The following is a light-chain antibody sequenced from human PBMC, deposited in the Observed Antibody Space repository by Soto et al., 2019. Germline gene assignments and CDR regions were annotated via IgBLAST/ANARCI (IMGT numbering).Light chain of an antibody. CDR3: QQHGSSPRT. Sequence: EIVLTQSPGTLSLSPGERATLSCRASQSVSSSYLAWYQQKPGQAPRLLIHDASSRATGISDRFTGSGSGTDFTLTITTLEPEDFAVYHCQQHGSSPRTFGLGTKVDIK. V-gene: IGKV3-20*01. CDR1: QSVSSSY. J-gene: IGKJ1*01. CDR2: DAS.